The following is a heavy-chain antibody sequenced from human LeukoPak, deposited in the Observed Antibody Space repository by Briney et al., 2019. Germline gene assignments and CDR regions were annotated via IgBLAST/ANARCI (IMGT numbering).Heavy chain of an antibody. CDR1: GFTFSSYG. V-gene: IGHV3-23*01. D-gene: IGHD4-17*01. CDR3: ANHFDYGDYVPHH. Sequence: PGGSLRLSCAASGFTFSSYGMSWVRQAPGKGLEWVSAISGSGGSTYYADSVKGRFTISRDNSKNTLYLQMNSLRAEDTAVYYCANHFDYGDYVPHHWGQGTLVTVSS. CDR2: ISGSGGST. J-gene: IGHJ4*02.